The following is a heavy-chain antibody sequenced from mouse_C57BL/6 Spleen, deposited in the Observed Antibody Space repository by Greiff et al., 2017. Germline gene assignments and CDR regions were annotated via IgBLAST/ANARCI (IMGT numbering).Heavy chain of an antibody. J-gene: IGHJ2*01. CDR1: GFTFSSYA. V-gene: IGHV5-9-1*02. CDR2: ISSGGDYI. Sequence: EVKLMESGEGLVKPGGSLKLSCAASGFTFSSYAMSWVRQTPEKRLEWVAYISSGGDYIYYADTVKGRFTISRDNARNTLYLQMSSLKSEDTAMYYCTRESTTVVIDYWGQGTTLTVSA. D-gene: IGHD1-1*01. CDR3: TRESTTVVIDY.